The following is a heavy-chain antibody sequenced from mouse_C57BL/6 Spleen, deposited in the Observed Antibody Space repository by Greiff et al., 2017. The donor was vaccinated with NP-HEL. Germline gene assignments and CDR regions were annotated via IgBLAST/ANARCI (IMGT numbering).Heavy chain of an antibody. CDR1: GYTFTGYW. D-gene: IGHD2-4*01. CDR2: ILPGSGST. Sequence: QVQLQQSGAELMKPGASVKLSCKATGYTFTGYWIEWVKQRPGHGLEWIGEILPGSGSTNYNAKFKGKAPFTADTSSNTAYMQLSSLTTEDSAIYYCARGVNDYDPFAMDDWGQGTSVTVSS. CDR3: ARGVNDYDPFAMDD. J-gene: IGHJ4*01. V-gene: IGHV1-9*01.